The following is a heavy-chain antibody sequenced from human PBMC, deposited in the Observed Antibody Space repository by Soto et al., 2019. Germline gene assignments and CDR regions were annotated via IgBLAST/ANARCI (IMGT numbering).Heavy chain of an antibody. V-gene: IGHV3-49*03. Sequence: GGSLRLSCTASGFTFSDYALSWIRKEPGKGLARVGLIRSKTYGGTTEYGTSVNGRFTISRYDSKCTAYLQMNILRSYDTAVYYCTRDGDYCRCWTYGYFDYWGKGPRVTVSS. D-gene: IGHD3-16*01. CDR3: TRDGDYCRCWTYGYFDY. CDR2: IRSKTYGGTT. CDR1: GFTFSDYA. J-gene: IGHJ4*02.